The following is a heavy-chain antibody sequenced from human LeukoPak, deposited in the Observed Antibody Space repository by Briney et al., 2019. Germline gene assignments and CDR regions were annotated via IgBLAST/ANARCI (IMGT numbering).Heavy chain of an antibody. J-gene: IGHJ4*02. CDR1: GGSFSGYY. CDR3: ARESPGYSSGWYVFSDY. D-gene: IGHD6-19*01. Sequence: KTSETLSLTCAVYGGSFSGYYWSWIRQPPGKGLEWIGEINHSGSTNYNPSLKSRVTISVDTSKNQFSPKLSSVTAADTAVYYCARESPGYSSGWYVFSDYWGQGTLVTVSS. CDR2: INHSGST. V-gene: IGHV4-34*01.